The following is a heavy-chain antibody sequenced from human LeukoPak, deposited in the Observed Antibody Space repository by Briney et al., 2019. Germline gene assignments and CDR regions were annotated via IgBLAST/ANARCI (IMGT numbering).Heavy chain of an antibody. CDR3: ARWIAVAGTRPRFDY. CDR1: GGSFSGYY. J-gene: IGHJ4*02. V-gene: IGHV4-34*01. D-gene: IGHD6-19*01. Sequence: SETLSLTCAVYGGSFSGYYWSWIRQPPGKGLEWIGEINHSGSTNYNPSLKSRVTISVDTSKNQFSLKLSSVTAADTTVYYCARWIAVAGTRPRFDYWGQGTLVTVSS. CDR2: INHSGST.